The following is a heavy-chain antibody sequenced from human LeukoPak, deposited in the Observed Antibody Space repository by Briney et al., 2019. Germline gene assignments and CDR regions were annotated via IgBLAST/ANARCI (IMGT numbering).Heavy chain of an antibody. CDR2: IYYSGRP. CDR1: AGSMSGSTYY. V-gene: IGHV4-39*01. CDR3: ARINHMSSTGIPVRGPDY. Sequence: SETLSLTCTVSAGSMSGSTYYWGWIRQPPERGLEWIGSIYYSGRPYYNPSLKSRVTMSVDTSKNQFSLNLSSVTAADTAVYYCARINHMSSTGIPVRGPDYWGQGTLVTVSS. J-gene: IGHJ4*02. D-gene: IGHD6-19*01.